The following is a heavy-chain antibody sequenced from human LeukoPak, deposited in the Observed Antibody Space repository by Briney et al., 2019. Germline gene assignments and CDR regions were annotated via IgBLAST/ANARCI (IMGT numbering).Heavy chain of an antibody. CDR1: GYTFTSYY. J-gene: IGHJ6*02. D-gene: IGHD2-21*02. CDR2: INPSGGST. V-gene: IGHV1-46*01. CDR3: ARDRGVPSAILAVTAVNYGMDV. Sequence: ASVKVSCKASGYTFTSYYMHWVRQAPGQGLEWMGIINPSGGSTSYAQKFQGRVTMTRDTSTSTVYMELSSLRSEDTAVYYCARDRGVPSAILAVTAVNYGMDVWGQGTTVTVSS.